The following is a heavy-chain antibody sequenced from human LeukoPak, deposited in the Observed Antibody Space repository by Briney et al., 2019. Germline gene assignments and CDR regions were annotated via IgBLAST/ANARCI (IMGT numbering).Heavy chain of an antibody. CDR2: VYSDGTL. D-gene: IGHD3-16*01. CDR1: GFTVSTNY. Sequence: GGSLTLSCAASGFTVSTNYMSWVRQAPGKGLEWVSVVYSDGTLKYADSVKGRFTISRDLSKNTMYFQMNSLRAEDTAVYYCARDRAGSYSYTLDVWGQGTMVTVSS. J-gene: IGHJ3*01. V-gene: IGHV3-53*01. CDR3: ARDRAGSYSYTLDV.